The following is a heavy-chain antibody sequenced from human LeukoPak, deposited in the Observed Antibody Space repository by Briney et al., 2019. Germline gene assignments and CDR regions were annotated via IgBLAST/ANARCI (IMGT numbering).Heavy chain of an antibody. CDR1: GFTFSSYA. CDR2: ISGSGGST. V-gene: IGHV3-23*01. J-gene: IGHJ4*02. CDR3: ARFRLTVTTYAHLDY. Sequence: GSLRLSCAASGFTFSSYAMSWVRQAPGKGLEWVSAISGSGGSTYYADSVKGRFTISRDNSKNSLYLQMNSLRAEDTAVYYCARFRLTVTTYAHLDYWGQGTLVTVSS. D-gene: IGHD4-17*01.